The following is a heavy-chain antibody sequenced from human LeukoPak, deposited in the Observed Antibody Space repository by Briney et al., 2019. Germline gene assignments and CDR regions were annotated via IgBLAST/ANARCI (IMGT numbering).Heavy chain of an antibody. Sequence: GGSLRLSCVASGFTLSSHWMQWVRQAPGKGLVWVSRSNTDGSTTSYADSVRGRFTISRDNARNTLYLQMHNLRADDTAVYYCARVQLNLRGLDFWGQGALVTVSS. V-gene: IGHV3-74*01. CDR3: ARVQLNLRGLDF. D-gene: IGHD3-10*01. CDR2: SNTDGSTT. J-gene: IGHJ4*02. CDR1: GFTLSSHW.